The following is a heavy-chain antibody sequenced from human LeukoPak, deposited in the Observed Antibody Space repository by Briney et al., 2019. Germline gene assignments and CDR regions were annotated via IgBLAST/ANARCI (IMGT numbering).Heavy chain of an antibody. Sequence: PGGSLRLSCAASGFTFSDYYMSWIRQAPGKGLEWVSYISSSGSTIYYADSVKGRFTISRDNAKNSLYLQMNSLRAEDTAVYYCATQLGSGWPLRHLPFDYWGQGTLVTVSS. D-gene: IGHD1-26*01. CDR1: GFTFSDYY. CDR3: ATQLGSGWPLRHLPFDY. CDR2: ISSSGSTI. J-gene: IGHJ4*02. V-gene: IGHV3-11*01.